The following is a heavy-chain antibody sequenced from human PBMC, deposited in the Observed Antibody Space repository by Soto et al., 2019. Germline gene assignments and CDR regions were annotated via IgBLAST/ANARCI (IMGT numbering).Heavy chain of an antibody. V-gene: IGHV3-30-3*01. CDR1: GFTFSSYA. CDR2: ISYDGSNK. J-gene: IGHJ4*02. CDR3: ARGCISTSCYFSVY. D-gene: IGHD2-2*01. Sequence: QVQLVESGGGVVQPGRSLRLSCAASGFTFSSYAMHWVRQAPGKGLEWVAVISYDGSNKYYADSVKGRFTISRDNSKNTLYLQMNSLRAEDTAVYYCARGCISTSCYFSVYWCQGTLVTVSS.